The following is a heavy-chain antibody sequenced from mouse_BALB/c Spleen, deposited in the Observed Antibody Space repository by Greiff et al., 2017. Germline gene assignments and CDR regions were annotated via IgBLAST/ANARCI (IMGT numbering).Heavy chain of an antibody. D-gene: IGHD1-1*01. J-gene: IGHJ4*01. CDR2: IWGDGST. Sequence: VQVVESGPGLVAPSQSLSITCTVSGFSLTGYGVNWVRQPPGKGLEWLGMIWGDGSTDYNSALKSRLSISKDNSKSQVFLKMNSLQTDDTARYYCARDNYGSSYGYAMDYWGQGTSVTVSS. CDR3: ARDNYGSSYGYAMDY. V-gene: IGHV2-6-7*01. CDR1: GFSLTGYG.